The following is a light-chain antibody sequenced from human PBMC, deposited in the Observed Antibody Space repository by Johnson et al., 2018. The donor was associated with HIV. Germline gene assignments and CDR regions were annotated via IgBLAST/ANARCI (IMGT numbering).Light chain of an antibody. Sequence: QSVLTQPPSVSAAPGQKVTISCSGSSSNIGNNYVSWYQQLPGTAPKLLIYDNNKRPSGIPDRFSASMSGTSANLDITGLQTGDEADYYCGTGVSSLSAYVFGTGTKVTVL. V-gene: IGLV1-51*01. CDR1: SSNIGNNY. J-gene: IGLJ1*01. CDR3: GTGVSSLSAYV. CDR2: DNN.